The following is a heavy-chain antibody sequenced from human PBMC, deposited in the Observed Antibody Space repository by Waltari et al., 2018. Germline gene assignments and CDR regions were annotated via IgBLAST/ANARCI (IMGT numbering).Heavy chain of an antibody. V-gene: IGHV1-58*02. Sequence: QMQLVQSGPEVKKPGTSVKVSCKASGFTFTSSAMQWVRQAQGQCPEWIGWIVVGSGNTNYAQKFQERVTITRDMSTSTAYMELSSLRSEDMAVYYCAAEPLGGSGSYYWPSGMDVWGQGTTVTVSS. CDR3: AAEPLGGSGSYYWPSGMDV. D-gene: IGHD3-10*01. CDR2: IVVGSGNT. J-gene: IGHJ6*02. CDR1: GFTFTSSA.